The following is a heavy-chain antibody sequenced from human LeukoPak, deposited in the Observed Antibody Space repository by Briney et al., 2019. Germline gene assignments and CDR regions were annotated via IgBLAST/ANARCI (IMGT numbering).Heavy chain of an antibody. CDR1: GFTFSSYG. V-gene: IGHV3-30*02. Sequence: PGGSLRLSCAASGFTFSSYGMHWVRQAPGKGLEWVAFIRYDGSNKYYADSVKGRFTISRDNSKNTLYLQMNSLRAEDTAVYYCAEDRVTVRGKDYFDYWGQGTLVTVSS. CDR2: IRYDGSNK. D-gene: IGHD3-10*02. J-gene: IGHJ4*02. CDR3: AEDRVTVRGKDYFDY.